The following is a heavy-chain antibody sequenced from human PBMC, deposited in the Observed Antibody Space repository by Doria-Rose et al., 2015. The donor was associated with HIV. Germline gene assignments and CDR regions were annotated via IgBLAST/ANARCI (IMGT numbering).Heavy chain of an antibody. CDR2: IFSDDER. CDR1: GVSLSSPGMG. CDR3: ARIKSSRWYHKYYFDF. D-gene: IGHD6-13*01. V-gene: IGHV2-26*01. J-gene: IGHJ4*02. Sequence: QGSLGKSWPVLMAPTATLTLTCTVSGVSLSSPGMGVSWIRQPPGKALEWLANIFSDDERSYKTSLKSRLTISRGTSKSQVVLTMTDMDPVDTATYYCARIKSSRWYHKYYFDFWGQGALVIVSA.